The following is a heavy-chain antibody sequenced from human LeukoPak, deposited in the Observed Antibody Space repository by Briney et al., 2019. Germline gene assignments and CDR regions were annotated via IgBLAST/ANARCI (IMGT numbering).Heavy chain of an antibody. D-gene: IGHD2-15*01. Sequence: SETLSLTCTVSGYSISSGYYWGWIRQPPGKGLEWIGSIYHSGSTYYNPSLKSRVTISVDTSKNQFSLKLSSVTAADTAVYYCARVGGGYPYWGQGTLVTVSS. CDR2: IYHSGST. CDR1: GYSISSGYY. CDR3: ARVGGGYPY. J-gene: IGHJ4*02. V-gene: IGHV4-38-2*02.